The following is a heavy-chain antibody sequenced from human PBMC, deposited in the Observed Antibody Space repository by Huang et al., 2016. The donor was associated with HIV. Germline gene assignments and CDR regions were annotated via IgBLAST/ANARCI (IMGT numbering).Heavy chain of an antibody. CDR2: ISSSSAI. D-gene: IGHD3-22*01. V-gene: IGHV3-48*01. CDR3: ARDEGDSSGYNPYFDY. J-gene: IGHJ4*02. CDR1: GFTFSSYS. Sequence: ELQLVESVGGLVQPGGSLRLSCVAFGFTFSSYSMNWVRQAPGKGQEWVSYISSSSAIYYADSVKGRFTISRDNAKNSLYLQMNSLRAEDTAVYYCARDEGDSSGYNPYFDYWGQGTLVTVSS.